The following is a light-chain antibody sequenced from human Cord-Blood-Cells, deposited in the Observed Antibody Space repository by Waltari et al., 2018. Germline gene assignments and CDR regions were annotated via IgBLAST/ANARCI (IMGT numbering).Light chain of an antibody. CDR1: SGDVGSYNL. CDR3: CSYAGSSTWV. J-gene: IGLJ3*02. CDR2: EVS. V-gene: IGLV2-23*02. Sequence: QSALPQPASVSGSPGQSITISCTGTSGDVGSYNLVSWYQQHPGKAPKLMIYEVSKRPSGVSNRFSGSKSGNTASLTISGLQAEDEADYYCCSYAGSSTWVFGGGTKLTVL.